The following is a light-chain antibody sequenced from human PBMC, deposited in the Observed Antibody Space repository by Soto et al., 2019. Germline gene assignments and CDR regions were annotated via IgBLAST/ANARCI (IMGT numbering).Light chain of an antibody. CDR1: QGISSY. Sequence: IRMTQSPSSFSASTGDRVTITCRASQGISSYLAWYQQRPGEAPKLLIYAASTLHSGVPSRFSGSGSGTDFTLTISSLQPEDFATYYCKQFNSYPLTFGGGNTGDIK. CDR3: KQFNSYPLT. CDR2: AAS. V-gene: IGKV1-8*01. J-gene: IGKJ4*01.